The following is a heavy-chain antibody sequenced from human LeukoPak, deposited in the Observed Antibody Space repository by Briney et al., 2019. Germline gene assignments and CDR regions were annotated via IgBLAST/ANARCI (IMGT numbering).Heavy chain of an antibody. CDR3: ARQPSSWFTSFDS. CDR1: GGSLSSYF. CDR2: IYYSGST. D-gene: IGHD6-13*01. V-gene: IGHV4-59*01. Sequence: PSETLSLTCTVSGGSLSSYFWSWIRQPPGKGQEWIAYIYYSGSTNYNPSLKSRVTISVDTSKNQFSLKLSSVTAADTAVYYCARQPSSWFTSFDSWGQGTLVTVSS. J-gene: IGHJ4*02.